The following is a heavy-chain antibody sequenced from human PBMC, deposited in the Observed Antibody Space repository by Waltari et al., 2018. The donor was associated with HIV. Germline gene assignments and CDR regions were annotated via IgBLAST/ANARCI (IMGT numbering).Heavy chain of an antibody. CDR1: GFSFSSYE. CDR2: ISTTGSTV. D-gene: IGHD1-26*01. Sequence: EVQLVQSGGGLVQPGGSLRLSCAAAGFSFSSYEMRWVRQAPGKGLEWVSYISTTGSTVYYADSVKGRFTISRDNAKKSLYLQMNSLRAEDTAVYYCTRGLRLLRSILPFDYWGQGTLVPVSS. V-gene: IGHV3-48*03. CDR3: TRGLRLLRSILPFDY. J-gene: IGHJ4*02.